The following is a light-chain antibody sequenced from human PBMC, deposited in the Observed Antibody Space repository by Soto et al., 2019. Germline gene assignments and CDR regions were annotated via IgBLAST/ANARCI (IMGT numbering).Light chain of an antibody. Sequence: EIVLAQSPATLSLSPGEGATLSCRASQSVSISYLAWYQQKPGQVPRLLMYAASSRATGIPDRFSGSGSGTDFTLTISNLQPEDFTTYYCQQNYNTLITFGQGTRLEIK. CDR2: AAS. CDR3: QQNYNTLIT. V-gene: IGKV3D-20*02. CDR1: QSVSISY. J-gene: IGKJ5*01.